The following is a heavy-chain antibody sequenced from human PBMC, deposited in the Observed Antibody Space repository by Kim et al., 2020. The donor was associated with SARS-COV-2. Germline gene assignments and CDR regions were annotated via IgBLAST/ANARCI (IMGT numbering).Heavy chain of an antibody. V-gene: IGHV3-30*01. J-gene: IGHJ1*01. Sequence: VKVRFTISRDNSKNTLYLQMNSLRAEDTAVYYCARDHYSSSWSFPEYFQHWGQGTLVTVSS. CDR3: ARDHYSSSWSFPEYFQH. D-gene: IGHD6-13*01.